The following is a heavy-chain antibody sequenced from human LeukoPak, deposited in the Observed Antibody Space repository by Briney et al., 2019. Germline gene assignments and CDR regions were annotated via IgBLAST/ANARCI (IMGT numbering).Heavy chain of an antibody. J-gene: IGHJ4*02. V-gene: IGHV1-2*02. CDR3: ARGNYYEETNFDY. CDR2: INPNSGGT. CDR1: GYTFTGYY. Sequence: GASVMVSRKASGYTFTGYYMHWVRQAPGQGLEWMGWINPNSGGTNYAQKVQGRVTMARGTSSSTAYMELSRLRSDDTAVYYCARGNYYEETNFDYWGQGTLVTVSS. D-gene: IGHD3-3*01.